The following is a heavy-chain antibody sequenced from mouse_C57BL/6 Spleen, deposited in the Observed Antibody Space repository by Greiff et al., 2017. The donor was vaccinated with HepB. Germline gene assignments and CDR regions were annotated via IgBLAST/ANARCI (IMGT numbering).Heavy chain of an antibody. CDR1: GYTFTSYG. V-gene: IGHV1-81*01. CDR3: ARGGPDAMDY. J-gene: IGHJ4*01. Sequence: VQLQQSGAELARPGASVKLSCKASGYTFTSYGISWVKQRPGQGLEWIGEIYPRSGNTYYNEKFKGKATLTADKSSSTAYMELRSLTSEDSAVYFCARGGPDAMDYWGQGTSVTVSS. CDR2: IYPRSGNT.